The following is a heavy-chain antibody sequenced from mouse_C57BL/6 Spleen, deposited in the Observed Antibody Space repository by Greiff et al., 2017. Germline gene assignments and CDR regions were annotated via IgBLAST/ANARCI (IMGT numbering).Heavy chain of an antibody. CDR2: INPSSGYT. Sequence: LVESGAELARPGASVKMSCKASGYTFTSYTMHWVKQRPGQGLEWIGYINPSSGYTKYNQKFKDKATLTADKSSSTAYMQLSSLTSEDSAVYYCARLRTAWFAYWGQGTLVTVSA. CDR1: GYTFTSYT. CDR3: ARLRTAWFAY. J-gene: IGHJ3*01. V-gene: IGHV1-4*01.